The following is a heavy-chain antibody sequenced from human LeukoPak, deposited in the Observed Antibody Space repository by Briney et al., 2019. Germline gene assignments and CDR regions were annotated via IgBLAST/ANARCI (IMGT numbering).Heavy chain of an antibody. CDR2: INPNSGGT. D-gene: IGHD3-3*01. CDR3: ARAKGITVFGVVL. V-gene: IGHV1-2*02. Sequence: GASVKVSCKASGYTFTGYYMHWVRQAPGQGLEWMGWINPNSGGTNYAQKFQGRVTMTRDTSISTAYMELSRLRSDDTAVYYCARAKGITVFGVVLWGQGTLVTVSS. J-gene: IGHJ4*02. CDR1: GYTFTGYY.